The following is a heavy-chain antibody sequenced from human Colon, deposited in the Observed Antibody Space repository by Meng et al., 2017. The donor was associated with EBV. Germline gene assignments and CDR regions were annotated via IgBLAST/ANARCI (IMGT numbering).Heavy chain of an antibody. J-gene: IGHJ4*02. CDR1: GFTVSSSY. D-gene: IGHD1-26*01. V-gene: IGHV3-53*01. CDR2: LYAGGTT. Sequence: EGQLVESGGGLIQPGGSLRLSCAASGFTVSSSYMNWVRQAPGKGLEWVSVLYAGGTTYYADSVKGRFTISRDNSKNTLHLQMNSLRAEDTAVYYCARDSSGTYSLDYWGRGTLVTVSS. CDR3: ARDSSGTYSLDY.